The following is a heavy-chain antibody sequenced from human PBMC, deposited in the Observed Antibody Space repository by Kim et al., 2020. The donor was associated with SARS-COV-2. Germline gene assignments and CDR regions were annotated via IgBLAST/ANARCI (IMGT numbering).Heavy chain of an antibody. J-gene: IGHJ6*01. CDR2: ISWNSGSI. CDR3: TKGAPWLVGGGYHYYGM. CDR1: GFTFDDYG. D-gene: IGHD6-19*01. Sequence: GGSLRLSCAASGFTFDDYGMHWVRQAPGKGLEWVSGISWNSGSIGYADSVKGRFTISRDNAKNSLYLQMNSLRAEDTALYYCTKGAPWLVGGGYHYYGM. V-gene: IGHV3-9*01.